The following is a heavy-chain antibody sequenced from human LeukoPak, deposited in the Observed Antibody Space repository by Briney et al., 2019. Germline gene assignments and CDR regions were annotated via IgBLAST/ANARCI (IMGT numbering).Heavy chain of an antibody. D-gene: IGHD1-26*01. CDR2: ISGSGGST. V-gene: IGHV3-23*01. Sequence: PGGSLRLSCAASGFTFSSYAMSWVRQAPGKGLEGVSAISGSGGSTYNADSVKGRFTISRDNSKNTLYLQMNSLRAEDTAVYYCAKDLLELLRYFDYWGQGTLVTVSS. J-gene: IGHJ4*02. CDR3: AKDLLELLRYFDY. CDR1: GFTFSSYA.